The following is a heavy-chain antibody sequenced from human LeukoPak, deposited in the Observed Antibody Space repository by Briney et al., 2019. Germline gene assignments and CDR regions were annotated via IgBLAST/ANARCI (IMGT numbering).Heavy chain of an antibody. J-gene: IGHJ5*02. CDR1: GDSASSNSVT. Sequence: SQTLSLTCAISGDSASSNSVTWNWVRQSPSRGLEWLGRTYYRSTWYNDYAVSVRGRITVNPDTSKNQFSLHLDSVTPEDTAVYYCARRLTQYDCFDPWGQGILVTVSS. D-gene: IGHD2-2*01. V-gene: IGHV6-1*01. CDR3: ARRLTQYDCFDP. CDR2: TYYRSTWYN.